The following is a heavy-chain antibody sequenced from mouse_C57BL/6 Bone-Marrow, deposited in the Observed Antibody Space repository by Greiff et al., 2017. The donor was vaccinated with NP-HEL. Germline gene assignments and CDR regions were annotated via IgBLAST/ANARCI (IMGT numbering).Heavy chain of an antibody. D-gene: IGHD1-1*01. CDR1: GFTFSSYG. V-gene: IGHV5-6*01. CDR3: ARRYYYGSGFAY. J-gene: IGHJ3*01. CDR2: ISSGGSYT. Sequence: VQLQESGGDLVKPGGSLKLSCAASGFTFSSYGMSWVRQTPDKRLEWVATISSGGSYTYYPDSVKGRFTISRDNAKNTLYLQMSSLKSEDTAMYYCARRYYYGSGFAYWGQGTLVTVSA.